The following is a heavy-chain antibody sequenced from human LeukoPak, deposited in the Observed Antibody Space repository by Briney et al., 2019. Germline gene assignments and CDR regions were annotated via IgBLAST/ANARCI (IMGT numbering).Heavy chain of an antibody. V-gene: IGHV1-8*01. CDR1: GYTFTSYD. D-gene: IGHD6-19*01. CDR2: MNPNSGNT. CDR3: ARGSYSSGWLYYYYYYGMDV. J-gene: IGHJ6*02. Sequence: ASVKVSCKASGYTFTSYDINWVRQATGQGLEWMGWMNPNSGNTGYAQKFQGRVTMTRNTSISTAYMELSSLRSEDTAVYYCARGSYSSGWLYYYYYYGMDVWGQGTTVTVSS.